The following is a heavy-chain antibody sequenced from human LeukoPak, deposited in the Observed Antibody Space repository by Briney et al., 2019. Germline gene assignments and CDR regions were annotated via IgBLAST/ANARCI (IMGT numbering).Heavy chain of an antibody. CDR1: GRSISSYY. CDR3: ARGVDGPQRFDY. V-gene: IGHV4-4*07. J-gene: IGHJ4*02. CDR2: IYTSGST. Sequence: KPSETLSLTCTVSGRSISSYYWRWIRQPAGKGLEWIGRIYTSGSTNYNPSLKSRVTISVDKSKNQFSLKLSSVTAANTAVYYCARGVDGPQRFDYWGQGTKVTVSS. D-gene: IGHD5-24*01.